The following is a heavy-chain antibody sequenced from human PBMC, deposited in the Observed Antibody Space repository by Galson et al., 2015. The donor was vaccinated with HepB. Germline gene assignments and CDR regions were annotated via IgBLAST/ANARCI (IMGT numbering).Heavy chain of an antibody. V-gene: IGHV4-59*01. J-gene: IGHJ6*02. Sequence: SETLSLTCTVSGGTISNYYWNWLRQPPGKGLEWIGYISYNDNTNYNPSLKSRVTISLDTSKNQFSLKLTSVTSADTAVYYCARVGYDFWSSYSTDKYNGLDVWGQGTTVTVSS. CDR3: ARVGYDFWSSYSTDKYNGLDV. CDR1: GGTISNYY. CDR2: ISYNDNT. D-gene: IGHD3-3*01.